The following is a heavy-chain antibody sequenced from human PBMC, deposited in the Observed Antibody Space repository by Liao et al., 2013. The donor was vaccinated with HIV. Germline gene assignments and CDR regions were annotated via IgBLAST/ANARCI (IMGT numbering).Heavy chain of an antibody. J-gene: IGHJ4*02. Sequence: QLHLQESGPGLVKPSEPLSLTCNVSGGAISSSSDYWGWIRQPPGKGLEWIGSVYYSGNTYYNPSLRSRVTTSVDTSKNLFFLILNSVTAADTAVYFCARGFRSGSYYFDYWGQGALVTVSS. CDR3: ARGFRSGSYYFDY. V-gene: IGHV4-39*07. CDR2: VYYSGNT. D-gene: IGHD3-10*01. CDR1: GGAISSSSDY.